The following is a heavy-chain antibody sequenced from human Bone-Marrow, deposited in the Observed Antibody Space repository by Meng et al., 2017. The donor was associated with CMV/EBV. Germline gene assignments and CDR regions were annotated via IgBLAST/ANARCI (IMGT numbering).Heavy chain of an antibody. V-gene: IGHV1-2*02. J-gene: IGHJ3*02. CDR1: GYSFTGYY. CDR2: INPTSGGT. Sequence: ASVKVSCKASGYSFTGYYMHWVRQAPGQGLEWMGWINPTSGGTNHAQKFQGRVTVTRDTSISAAYMELSRLRSDDTAMYYCARDHIRGATMKSHDAFDIWGQGTMATVPS. CDR3: ARDHIRGATMKSHDAFDI. D-gene: IGHD3-22*01.